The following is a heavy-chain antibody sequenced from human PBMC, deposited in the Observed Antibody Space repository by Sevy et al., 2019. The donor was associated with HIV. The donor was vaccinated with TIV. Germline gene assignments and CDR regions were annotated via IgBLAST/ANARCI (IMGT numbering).Heavy chain of an antibody. CDR1: XXTXXXYX. D-gene: IGHD3-22*01. J-gene: IGHJ1*01. Sequence: GGSLRLSXAAXXXTXXXYXMNWVXXAXGXGXXXLSYXXPXXXXXYYADSVKGRFIISRNNAKNAMYLQMNSMRAXDXXVYYCARXFSYEXXXXXXTXXXXWGQXTLVTVSS. CDR2: XXPXXXXX. CDR3: ARXFSYEXXXXXXTXXXX. V-gene: IGHV3-48*03.